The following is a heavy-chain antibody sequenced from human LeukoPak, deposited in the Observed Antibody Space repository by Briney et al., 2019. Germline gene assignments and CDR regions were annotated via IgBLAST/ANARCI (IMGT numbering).Heavy chain of an antibody. CDR2: AADSGST. J-gene: IGHJ6*03. V-gene: IGHV4-59*01. D-gene: IGHD3-16*01. CDR3: ARVGGGSPYYYYYYMDV. Sequence: SETLSLTCTVSGDSMSDYFWTWIRQPPGKGLEWIGYAADSGSTNYNPSLKSRVTISVDSSTNHFSLKLSSVTAADTAVYYCARVGGGSPYYYYYYMDVWGKGTTVTISS. CDR1: GDSMSDYF.